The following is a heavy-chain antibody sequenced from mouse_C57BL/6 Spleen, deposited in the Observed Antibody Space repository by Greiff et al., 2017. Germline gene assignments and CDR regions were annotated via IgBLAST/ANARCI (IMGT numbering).Heavy chain of an antibody. V-gene: IGHV1-5*01. J-gene: IGHJ2*01. CDR1: GYTFTSYW. CDR3: TRSGVTTTPYYCDY. Sequence: VHVKQSGTVLARPGASVKMSCKTSGYTFTSYWMHWVKQRPGQGLEWIGAIYPGNSDTSYNQKFKGKAKLTAVPSASTAYMELSSLTNDDSAVYYCTRSGVTTTPYYCDYWGQGTTLTVSS. CDR2: IYPGNSDT. D-gene: IGHD2-2*01.